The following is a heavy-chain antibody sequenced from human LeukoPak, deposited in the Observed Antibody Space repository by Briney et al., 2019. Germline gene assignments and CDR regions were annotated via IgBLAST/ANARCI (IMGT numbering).Heavy chain of an antibody. Sequence: ASVTVSCKASGYTFNIYGIIWVRQAPGQELEWVGWIRNYNGNTNYAPNIQDRVTMTTDTSTSTAYMELRSLRSDDTAVYYCGRALLGGSDIYTPFSYWGQGTLVTVSS. CDR2: IRNYNGNT. CDR3: GRALLGGSDIYTPFSY. J-gene: IGHJ4*02. V-gene: IGHV1-18*01. CDR1: GYTFNIYG. D-gene: IGHD3-10*01.